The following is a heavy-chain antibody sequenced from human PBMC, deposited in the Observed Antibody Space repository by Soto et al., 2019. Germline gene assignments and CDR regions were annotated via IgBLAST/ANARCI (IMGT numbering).Heavy chain of an antibody. V-gene: IGHV4-31*03. D-gene: IGHD3-16*01. J-gene: IGHJ4*02. CDR1: CDSMATGGHY. CDR2: VYYSGAT. Sequence: PSETLSLTCTVSCDSMATGGHYYNWIRQVPGKGLEWIGYVYYSGATHYTPSLRARATISRDTSKNQFSLRLISVTAAGTALYYCARDKDLQPTVWGFWGQGIQVTVSS. CDR3: ARDKDLQPTVWGF.